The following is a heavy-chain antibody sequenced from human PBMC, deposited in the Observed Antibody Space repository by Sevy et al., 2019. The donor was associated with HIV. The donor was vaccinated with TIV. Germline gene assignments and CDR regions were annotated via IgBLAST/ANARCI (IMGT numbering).Heavy chain of an antibody. J-gene: IGHJ4*02. D-gene: IGHD3-22*01. CDR1: GFTFSSYG. CDR2: ISYDGSNK. CDR3: AKVPRYYDSSGYLDY. Sequence: GGSLRLSCAASGFTFSSYGMHWVRQAPGKGLEWVAVISYDGSNKYYADSVKGRFTISRDNSKNTLYLQMNSRRAEDTAVYYCAKVPRYYDSSGYLDYWGQGTLVTVSS. V-gene: IGHV3-30*18.